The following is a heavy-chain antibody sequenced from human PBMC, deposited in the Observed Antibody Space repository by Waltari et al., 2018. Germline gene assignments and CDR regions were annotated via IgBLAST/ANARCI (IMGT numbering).Heavy chain of an antibody. V-gene: IGHV4-59*11. D-gene: IGHD3-10*01. J-gene: IGHJ6*02. CDR2: IYYRGST. CDR1: GGSISSHY. Sequence: QVQLQESGPGLVKPSETLSLTCTVSGGSISSHYWSWIRQPPGKGLEWIGYIYYRGSTNYNHSLKSRVTISVDTSKNQFALKLSSVTAADTAVYYCARDAPGVQGVIISDYYYYGMDVWGQGTTVTVSS. CDR3: ARDAPGVQGVIISDYYYYGMDV.